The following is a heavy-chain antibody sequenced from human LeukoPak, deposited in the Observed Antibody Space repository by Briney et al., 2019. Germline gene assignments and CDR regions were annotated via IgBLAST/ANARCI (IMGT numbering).Heavy chain of an antibody. V-gene: IGHV5-51*01. J-gene: IGHJ4*02. Sequence: GESLKIPCKGSGYSFTTYWIAWVRQTPGKGLEWMGIIYPGDSDTRYSPSFQGQVTISADKSMRVAYLQWTSLKASDTAMYYCAWSVSGATFDYWGQGTLVTVSS. D-gene: IGHD6-19*01. CDR1: GYSFTTYW. CDR2: IYPGDSDT. CDR3: AWSVSGATFDY.